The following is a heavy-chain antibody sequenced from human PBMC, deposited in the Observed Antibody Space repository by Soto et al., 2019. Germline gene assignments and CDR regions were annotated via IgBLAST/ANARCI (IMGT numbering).Heavy chain of an antibody. V-gene: IGHV3-30*01. CDR3: ARDPSPSSRRYFFTW. J-gene: IGHJ4*02. CDR1: GFTFSTYA. D-gene: IGHD6-19*01. CDR2: ISNDGINK. Sequence: GGSLRLSCAASGFTFSTYAMHWVRQAPGKGLEWVTLISNDGINKYYADSVKGRFTISRDNSKNTLYLQMNSLRTEDTAVYYCARDPSPSSRRYFFTWWGPGTLVTLFS.